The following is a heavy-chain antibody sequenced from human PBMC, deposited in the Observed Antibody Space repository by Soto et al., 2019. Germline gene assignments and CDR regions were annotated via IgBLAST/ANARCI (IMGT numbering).Heavy chain of an antibody. J-gene: IGHJ6*02. CDR3: VMVDNFVTPTPQDV. D-gene: IGHD3-16*02. V-gene: IGHV1-18*01. Sequence: QVQLVQSGDEVKQTGASVKVSCKASGYIFVNYGIAWVRQAPGQGLEWMGWISPYTGNTHSATKVQGRLTMTTDTSTSTAYMDLGSLTSDDTAVYYCVMVDNFVTPTPQDVWGQGTTVTVSS. CDR1: GYIFVNYG. CDR2: ISPYTGNT.